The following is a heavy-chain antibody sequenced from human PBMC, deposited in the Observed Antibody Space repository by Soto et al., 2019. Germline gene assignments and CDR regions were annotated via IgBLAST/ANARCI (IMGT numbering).Heavy chain of an antibody. Sequence: ASVKVSCKASGFTFTSSAVQCVRQARGQRLEWIGWIVVGSGNTNYAQKFQERVTITRDMSTSTAYMELSSLRSEDTAVYYCARDRIAARPSNYFDYWGQGTLVTVSS. CDR2: IVVGSGNT. J-gene: IGHJ4*02. CDR1: GFTFTSSA. D-gene: IGHD6-6*01. V-gene: IGHV1-58*01. CDR3: ARDRIAARPSNYFDY.